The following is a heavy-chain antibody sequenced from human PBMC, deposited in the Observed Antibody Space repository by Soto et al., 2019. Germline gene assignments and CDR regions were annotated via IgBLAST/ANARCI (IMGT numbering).Heavy chain of an antibody. CDR2: ISTYNDNT. CDR1: GYSFTNYG. D-gene: IGHD6-19*01. V-gene: IGHV1-18*01. J-gene: IGHJ6*02. CDR3: ATVLGIAMIGMVYYGMDV. Sequence: QVQLVQSGAEVKKPGASVKVSCKASGYSFTNYGITWVRQAPGQGLEWMGRISTYNDNTYYAQNFQGRVTMTTDTATTTAYMELRSLTSDDTAVYYCATVLGIAMIGMVYYGMDVWGQGTTGT.